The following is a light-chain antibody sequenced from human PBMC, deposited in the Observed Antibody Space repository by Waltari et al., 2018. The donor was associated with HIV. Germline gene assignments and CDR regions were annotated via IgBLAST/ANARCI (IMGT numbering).Light chain of an antibody. J-gene: IGLJ2*01. CDR3: RSYTDSSTVV. V-gene: IGLV2-14*01. CDR2: EVN. Sequence: QSALTQPASVSGSPGQSITISCTGTSSDVGCYNYVFWYQQYPGKVPKRLIYEVNNRPSGVSSRFSGSKSGNTASLTISGLQAEDEADYYCRSYTDSSTVVFGGGTKVTVL. CDR1: SSDVGCYNY.